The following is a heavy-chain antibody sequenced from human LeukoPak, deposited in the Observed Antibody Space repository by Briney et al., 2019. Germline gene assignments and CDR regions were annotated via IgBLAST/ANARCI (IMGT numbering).Heavy chain of an antibody. D-gene: IGHD1-26*01. CDR1: GGSISGTNW. V-gene: IGHV4/OR15-8*02. CDR3: SRESGPFCPFGY. Sequence: SETLSLTCGVSGGSISGTNWWSWVRQPPGQGLEWMGEISLAGQTNYNPSLNGRVTMSLDKSSNQLSLHLASVTAADTATYFCSRESGPFCPFGYWGQGTLVIVSS. CDR2: ISLAGQT. J-gene: IGHJ4*02.